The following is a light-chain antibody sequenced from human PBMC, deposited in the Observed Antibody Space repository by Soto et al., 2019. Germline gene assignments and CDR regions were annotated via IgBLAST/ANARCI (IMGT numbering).Light chain of an antibody. CDR3: LQDYNFPYT. V-gene: IGKV1-6*01. CDR1: QGIKND. J-gene: IGKJ2*01. Sequence: AIQMTQSPSSLSSSAGDRVTITCRASQGIKNDLDWYQQRPGKGPKLLIYAASSLESGVPSRFSGSGSGTAFTLTISSLQPEDFATYYCLQDYNFPYTFGQGTKLEIK. CDR2: AAS.